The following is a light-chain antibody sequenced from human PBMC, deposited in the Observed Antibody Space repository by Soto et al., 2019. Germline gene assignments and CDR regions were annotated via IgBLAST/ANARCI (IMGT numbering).Light chain of an antibody. V-gene: IGKV3-11*01. CDR1: QSVSSY. CDR3: QQRSNWPPFT. J-gene: IGKJ4*01. Sequence: EIVLTQSPATLSLSPGERATLSCRASQSVSSYLAWYQQKPGQAPRLLIYDASNRATRIPARFSGSGSGTYFTLSISSPEPEDLAVYYCQQRSNWPPFTFGGGTKVEIK. CDR2: DAS.